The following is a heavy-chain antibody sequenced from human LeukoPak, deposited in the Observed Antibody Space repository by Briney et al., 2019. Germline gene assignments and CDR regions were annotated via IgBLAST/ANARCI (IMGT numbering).Heavy chain of an antibody. CDR3: ASQRQWDWFDP. Sequence: GSLRLSCVASEFAFSSYSMNWVRQAPGKGLEWVSYISSTSSTIDYADSVKGRFTISRDNAKNSLFLQMNSLRVDDTAVYYCASQRQWDWFDPWGQGTLVTVSS. D-gene: IGHD2-8*01. V-gene: IGHV3-48*04. CDR2: ISSTSSTI. J-gene: IGHJ5*02. CDR1: EFAFSSYS.